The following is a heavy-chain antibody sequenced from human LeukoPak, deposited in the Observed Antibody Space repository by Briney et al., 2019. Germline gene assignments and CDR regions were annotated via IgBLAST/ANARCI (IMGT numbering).Heavy chain of an antibody. V-gene: IGHV4-34*01. CDR1: GGSFSGYY. J-gene: IGHJ4*02. Sequence: PSETLSLTCAVYGGSFSGYYWSWIRQPPGKGLEWIGEINHSGSTNYNPSLKSRLTMTVDTSKNQFSLKLSSVTTSDTALYYCARDLGARFESWGQGILVTVSS. CDR3: ARDLGARFES. CDR2: INHSGST. D-gene: IGHD3-16*01.